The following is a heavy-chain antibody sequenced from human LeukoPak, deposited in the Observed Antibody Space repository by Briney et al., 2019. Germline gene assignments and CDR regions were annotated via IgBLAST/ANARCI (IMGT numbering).Heavy chain of an antibody. Sequence: GRSLRLSCAASGFTFSSYAMHWVRQAPGKGLEWVAVISYDGSNKYYADSVKGRFTISRDNSKNTLYLQMNSLRAEDTAVYYCARERPLGYYGDPRGWFDPWGQGTLVTVSS. V-gene: IGHV3-30*14. CDR1: GFTFSSYA. D-gene: IGHD4-17*01. J-gene: IGHJ5*02. CDR3: ARERPLGYYGDPRGWFDP. CDR2: ISYDGSNK.